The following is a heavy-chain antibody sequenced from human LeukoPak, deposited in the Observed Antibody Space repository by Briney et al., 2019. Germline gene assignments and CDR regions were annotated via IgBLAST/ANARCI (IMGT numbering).Heavy chain of an antibody. Sequence: ASVKVSCKASGYTFTSYGISWVRQAPGQGLEWMGWISAYNGNTNYAQKLQGRVTMTTDTSTSTAYMELSSLRSEDTAVYYCARVQVVTPSLGAFDIWGQGTMVTVSS. V-gene: IGHV1-18*01. CDR2: ISAYNGNT. J-gene: IGHJ3*02. CDR1: GYTFTSYG. CDR3: ARVQVVTPSLGAFDI. D-gene: IGHD4-23*01.